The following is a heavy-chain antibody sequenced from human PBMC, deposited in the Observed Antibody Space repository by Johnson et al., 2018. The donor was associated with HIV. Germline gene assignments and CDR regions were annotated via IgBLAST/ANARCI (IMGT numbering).Heavy chain of an antibody. J-gene: IGHJ3*02. D-gene: IGHD5-24*01. Sequence: QVQLVESGGGLVQPGGSLRLSCAASGFTFDDYGMSWVRQAPGKGLEWVAVISYDGSNKYYADSVKGRFTISRDNSKNTLYLQMNSLRAEDTAVYYCARDQVVEMATIIGDDAFDIWGQGTMVTVSS. V-gene: IGHV3-30*03. CDR3: ARDQVVEMATIIGDDAFDI. CDR2: ISYDGSNK. CDR1: GFTFDDYG.